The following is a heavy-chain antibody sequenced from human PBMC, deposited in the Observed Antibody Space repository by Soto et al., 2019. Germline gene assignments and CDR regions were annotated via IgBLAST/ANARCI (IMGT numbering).Heavy chain of an antibody. Sequence: ASVKVSCKASGDTFTSYNMHWVLQAPGQGVERMGEIIPSGGTTSYAQKFQGRVTITADKSTSTAYMELSSLRSEDTAVYYCARKLAPHDSSGYYSNSFDPWGQGTLVTVSS. CDR1: GDTFTSYN. D-gene: IGHD3-22*01. V-gene: IGHV1-46*01. CDR2: IIPSGGTT. CDR3: ARKLAPHDSSGYYSNSFDP. J-gene: IGHJ5*02.